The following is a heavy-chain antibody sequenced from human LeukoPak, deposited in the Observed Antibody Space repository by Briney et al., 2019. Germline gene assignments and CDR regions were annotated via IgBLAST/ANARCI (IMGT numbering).Heavy chain of an antibody. D-gene: IGHD6-6*01. Sequence: GASVKVSCKVSGYTLTELYMHWVRQAPGKGLEWMGGFDPEDGETIYAQKFQGRVTMTEDTSTDTAYMELSSLRSEDTAVYYCATVYRSSEGVNWFDPWGQGTLVTVSS. CDR2: FDPEDGET. J-gene: IGHJ5*02. V-gene: IGHV1-24*01. CDR3: ATVYRSSEGVNWFDP. CDR1: GYTLTELY.